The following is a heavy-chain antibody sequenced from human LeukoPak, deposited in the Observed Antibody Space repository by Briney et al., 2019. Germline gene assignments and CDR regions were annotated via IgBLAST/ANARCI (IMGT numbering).Heavy chain of an antibody. Sequence: SVKVSCKASGGTFSSYAISWVRQAPGQGLEWMGGIIPIFGTANYTQKFQGRVTITADESTSTAYMELSSLRSEDTAVYYCARQYCSSTSCHRDGFDPWGQGTLVTVSS. CDR3: ARQYCSSTSCHRDGFDP. CDR1: GGTFSSYA. V-gene: IGHV1-69*13. CDR2: IIPIFGTA. J-gene: IGHJ5*02. D-gene: IGHD2-2*01.